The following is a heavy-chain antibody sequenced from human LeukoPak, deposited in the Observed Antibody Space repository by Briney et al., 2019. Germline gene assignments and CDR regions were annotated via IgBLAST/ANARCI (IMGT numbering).Heavy chain of an antibody. V-gene: IGHV4-39*01. CDR2: IYYSGST. CDR1: GGSISSSSYY. CDR3: ARRASGSYYFDY. D-gene: IGHD1-26*01. J-gene: IGHJ4*02. Sequence: SETLSLTCTVSGGSISSSSYYWGWIRQPPGKGLEWIGSIYYSGSTYYSPSLNSRVTISVDTSKNQFSLKLSSVTAADTAVYYCARRASGSYYFDYWGQGTLVNVSS.